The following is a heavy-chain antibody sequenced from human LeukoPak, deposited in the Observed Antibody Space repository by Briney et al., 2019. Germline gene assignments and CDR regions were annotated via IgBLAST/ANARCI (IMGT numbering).Heavy chain of an antibody. D-gene: IGHD1-26*01. V-gene: IGHV3-30*18. CDR1: GFTFSSYG. CDR2: ISYDGSNK. Sequence: GGSLRLSCAASGFTFSSYGMHWVRQAPGKGLEWVAVISYDGSNKYYADSVKGRFTISRDNSKNTLYLQMSSLRAEDTAVYYCAKTPIYSGSFRYYFDYWGQGTLVTVSS. CDR3: AKTPIYSGSFRYYFDY. J-gene: IGHJ4*02.